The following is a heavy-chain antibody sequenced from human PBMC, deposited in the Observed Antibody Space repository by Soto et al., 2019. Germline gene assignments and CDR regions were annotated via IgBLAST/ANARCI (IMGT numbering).Heavy chain of an antibody. J-gene: IGHJ4*02. CDR1: GYTFTGYY. V-gene: IGHV1-2*04. Sequence: KVSCKASGYTFTGYYMHWVRQAPGQGLEWMGWINPNSGGTNYAQKFQGWVTMTRDTSISTAYVELSRLRSDDTAVYYCARVSIAVAGTVVNCFDYWGQGTLVTVSS. CDR3: ARVSIAVAGTVVNCFDY. CDR2: INPNSGGT. D-gene: IGHD6-19*01.